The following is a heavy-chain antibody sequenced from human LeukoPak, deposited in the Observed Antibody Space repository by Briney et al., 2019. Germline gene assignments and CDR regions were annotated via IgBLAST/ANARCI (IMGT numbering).Heavy chain of an antibody. CDR2: IYTIVST. J-gene: IGHJ6*03. CDR1: GGSISSYY. V-gene: IGHV4-4*07. D-gene: IGHD5-18*01. Sequence: SETLSLTCTVSGGSISSYYWSWIRQPAGKGLEWIGRIYTIVSTKYKPSLWRRVTISVGTSKNQFSLRLSSVTAAATAVYYCARDSAIQLWGGYYYYMDVWGKGTTVTVSS. CDR3: ARDSAIQLWGGYYYYMDV.